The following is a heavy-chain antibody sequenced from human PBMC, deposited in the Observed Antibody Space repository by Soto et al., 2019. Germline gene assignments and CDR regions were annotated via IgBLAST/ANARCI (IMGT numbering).Heavy chain of an antibody. D-gene: IGHD3-3*01. CDR2: ITSSGNVI. CDR1: GFSFSSYE. J-gene: IGHJ6*02. CDR3: ARRFKDYSHAMDV. V-gene: IGHV3-48*03. Sequence: PGGSLRLSCAASGFSFSSYEMHWVRQAPGKGLEWVSYITSSGNVINYAGSVKGRFTISRDNANNSLYLQMSSLRAEDTAVYYCARRFKDYSHAMDVWGQGTTVTVSS.